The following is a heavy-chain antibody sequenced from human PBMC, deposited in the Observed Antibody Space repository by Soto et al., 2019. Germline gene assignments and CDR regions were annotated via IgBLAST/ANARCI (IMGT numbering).Heavy chain of an antibody. Sequence: GASVKVSCKASGYTFTSYYMHWVRQAPGQGLEWMGIINPSGGSTSYAQKFQGRVTMTRDTSTSTVYMELSSLRSEDTAVYYCARAEDTAMVLFANTIVYWGQGTLVTVHS. V-gene: IGHV1-46*01. J-gene: IGHJ4*02. CDR3: ARAEDTAMVLFANTIVY. CDR1: GYTFTSYY. D-gene: IGHD5-18*01. CDR2: INPSGGST.